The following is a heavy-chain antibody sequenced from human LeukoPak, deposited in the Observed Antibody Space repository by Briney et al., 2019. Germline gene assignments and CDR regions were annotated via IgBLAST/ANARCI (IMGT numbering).Heavy chain of an antibody. D-gene: IGHD6-19*01. Sequence: GGSLRLSCAASGFTFSDYYMSWIRQAPGKGLEWVSYISSSDSTIYYADSVKGRFTISRDNAKNSLYLQMHSLRAEDTAVYYCARDKLLVAGTPGYWGQGTLVTVSS. V-gene: IGHV3-11*04. J-gene: IGHJ4*02. CDR1: GFTFSDYY. CDR3: ARDKLLVAGTPGY. CDR2: ISSSDSTI.